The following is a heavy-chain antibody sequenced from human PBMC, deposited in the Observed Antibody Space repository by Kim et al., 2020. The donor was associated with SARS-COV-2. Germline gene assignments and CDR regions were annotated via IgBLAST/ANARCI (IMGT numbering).Heavy chain of an antibody. Sequence: SETLSLTCTVSGGSISSYYWSWIRQPPGKGLEWIGYIYYSGSTNYNPSLKSRVTISVDTSKNQFSLKLSSVTAADTAVYYCARAGGLGATPTVFDYWGQGTLVTVSS. CDR1: GGSISSYY. V-gene: IGHV4-59*01. J-gene: IGHJ4*02. D-gene: IGHD1-26*01. CDR3: ARAGGLGATPTVFDY. CDR2: IYYSGST.